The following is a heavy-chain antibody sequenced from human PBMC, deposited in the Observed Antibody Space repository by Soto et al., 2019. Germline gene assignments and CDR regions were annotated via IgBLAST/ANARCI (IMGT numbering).Heavy chain of an antibody. V-gene: IGHV3-7*05. CDR3: ARVTGYSYGYGPYYYYGMDV. Sequence: GGSLRLSCAASGFTFSSYWMSWVRQAPGKGLEWVANIKQDGSEKYYVDSVKGRFTISRDNAKNSLYLQMNSLRAEDTAVYYCARVTGYSYGYGPYYYYGMDVWGQGTTVTVSS. D-gene: IGHD5-18*01. CDR2: IKQDGSEK. CDR1: GFTFSSYW. J-gene: IGHJ6*02.